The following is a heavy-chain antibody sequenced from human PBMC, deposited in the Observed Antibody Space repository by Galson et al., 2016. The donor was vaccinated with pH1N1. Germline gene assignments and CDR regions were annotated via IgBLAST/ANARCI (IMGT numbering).Heavy chain of an antibody. V-gene: IGHV5-51*01. CDR2: IYLGGSLI. CDR1: GYRFTNSW. Sequence: QSGAEVTKPGESLKISCKGSGYRFTNSWIGWVRQMPGKGLEWMGIIYLGGSLIRYRPSFQGQVTISADKSIIIVYLEWSSLKASDTATYYCARQNDYGDYRGDAFDIWGQGTMVTVSS. D-gene: IGHD4-17*01. CDR3: ARQNDYGDYRGDAFDI. J-gene: IGHJ3*02.